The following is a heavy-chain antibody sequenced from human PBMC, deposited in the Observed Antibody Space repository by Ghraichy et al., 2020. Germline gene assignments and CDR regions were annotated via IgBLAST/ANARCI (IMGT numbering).Heavy chain of an antibody. V-gene: IGHV4-4*09. D-gene: IGHD2-15*01. Sequence: SETLSLTCTVSGGSISSYYWSWIRQPPGKGLEWIGYIYTSGSTNYNPSLKSRVTISVDTSKNQFSLKLSSVTAADTAVYYCARTMGSGPENWFDPWGQGTLVTVSS. CDR1: GGSISSYY. CDR3: ARTMGSGPENWFDP. J-gene: IGHJ5*02. CDR2: IYTSGST.